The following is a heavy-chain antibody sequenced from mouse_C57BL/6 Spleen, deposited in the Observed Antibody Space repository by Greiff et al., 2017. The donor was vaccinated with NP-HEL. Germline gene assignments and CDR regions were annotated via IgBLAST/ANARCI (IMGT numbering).Heavy chain of an antibody. V-gene: IGHV1-69*01. Sequence: QVQLQQPGAELVMPGASVKLSCKASGYTFTSYWMHWVKQRPGQGLAWIGEIDPSDSYTNYNQKFKGKSTLTVDKSSSTACMQLSSLTSEDSAVYYCARRYYGSSYNWGQGTLVTVSA. CDR2: IDPSDSYT. CDR3: ARRYYGSSYN. D-gene: IGHD1-1*01. J-gene: IGHJ3*01. CDR1: GYTFTSYW.